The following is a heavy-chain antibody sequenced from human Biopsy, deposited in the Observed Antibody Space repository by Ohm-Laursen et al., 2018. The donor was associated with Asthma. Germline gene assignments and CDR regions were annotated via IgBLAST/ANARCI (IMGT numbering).Heavy chain of an antibody. CDR3: ARTYYDFLTGQVKDVFGV. J-gene: IGHJ3*01. CDR2: VNTGNGDT. D-gene: IGHD3-9*01. V-gene: IGHV1-3*04. CDR1: GYNFISFA. Sequence: SVKVPCKISGYNFISFAIHWVRQAPGQRLEWMGWVNTGNGDTKYSQKFQGRVTITRDTSASTAYMELRSLRSEDTATYYCARTYYDFLTGQVKDVFGVWGQGTMVTVSS.